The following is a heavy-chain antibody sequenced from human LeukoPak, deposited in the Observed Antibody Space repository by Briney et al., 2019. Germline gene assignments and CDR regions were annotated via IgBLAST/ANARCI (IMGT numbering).Heavy chain of an antibody. CDR1: GGTFGSYA. CDR2: IIPIFGTA. J-gene: IGHJ4*02. CDR3: ARGGRYCSSTSCYSNFDY. Sequence: SVKVSCKASGGTFGSYAISWVRQAPGQGLEWMGGIIPIFGTANYAQKFQGRVTITADESTSTAYMELSSLRSEDTAVYYCARGGRYCSSTSCYSNFDYWGQGTLVTVSS. D-gene: IGHD2-2*01. V-gene: IGHV1-69*01.